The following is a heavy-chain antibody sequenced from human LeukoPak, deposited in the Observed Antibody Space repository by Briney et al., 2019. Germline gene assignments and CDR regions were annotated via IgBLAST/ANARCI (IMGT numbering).Heavy chain of an antibody. CDR1: GFTFSSYS. J-gene: IGHJ4*02. Sequence: GGSLRLSCAASGFTFSSYSMNWVRQAPGKGLEWVSSISSSSSYIYYADSVKGRFTISRDNAKNSLYLQMNSMRAEDTAVYYCARERSGDYVWGSYRPFDYCGQGTLVTVSS. V-gene: IGHV3-21*01. D-gene: IGHD3-16*02. CDR2: ISSSSSYI. CDR3: ARERSGDYVWGSYRPFDY.